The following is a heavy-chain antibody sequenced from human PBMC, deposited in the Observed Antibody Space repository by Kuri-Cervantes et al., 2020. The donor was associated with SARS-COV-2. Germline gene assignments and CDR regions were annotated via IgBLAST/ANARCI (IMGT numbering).Heavy chain of an antibody. J-gene: IGHJ4*02. CDR2: IYYSGST. CDR3: ARTLRYYYDSSGYSFDH. Sequence: SETLSLTCTVSGGSISSSSYYWGWIRQPPGKGLEWIGSIYYSGSTYYNPSLKSRVTISVDTSKNQFSLKLSSVTAADTAVYYCARTLRYYYDSSGYSFDHWGQGTLVTVSS. D-gene: IGHD3-22*01. CDR1: GGSISSSSYY. V-gene: IGHV4-39*07.